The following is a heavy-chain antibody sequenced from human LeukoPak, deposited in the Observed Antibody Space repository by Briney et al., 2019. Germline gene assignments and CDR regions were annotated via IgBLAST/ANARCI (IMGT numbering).Heavy chain of an antibody. CDR3: ARDREGRSCSDGTCYLGWDFDL. J-gene: IGHJ2*01. CDR1: GYTLTELS. Sequence: ASVKVSCKVSGYTLTELSMHWVRQAPGKGLEWMGGFDPEDGETIYAQKFQGRVTMTEDTSTDTAYMELSSLRSEDTAVYYCARDREGRSCSDGTCYLGWDFDLWGRGTLVTVSS. V-gene: IGHV1-24*01. CDR2: FDPEDGET. D-gene: IGHD2-15*01.